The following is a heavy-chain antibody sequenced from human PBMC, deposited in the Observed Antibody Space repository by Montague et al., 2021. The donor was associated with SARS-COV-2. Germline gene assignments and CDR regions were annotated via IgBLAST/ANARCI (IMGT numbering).Heavy chain of an antibody. V-gene: IGHV4-59*01. CDR3: ARMIVQHAGMDV. Sequence: SETLSLTCTVSGGSISSYYWSWIWQPPGKGLEWIGNIYYSGSTNYNPSLKSRASISVETSNNQFSLRLSSVTAADTAVYYCARMIVQHAGMDVWGQGTTVTVSS. J-gene: IGHJ6*02. CDR2: IYYSGST. D-gene: IGHD3-22*01. CDR1: GGSISSYY.